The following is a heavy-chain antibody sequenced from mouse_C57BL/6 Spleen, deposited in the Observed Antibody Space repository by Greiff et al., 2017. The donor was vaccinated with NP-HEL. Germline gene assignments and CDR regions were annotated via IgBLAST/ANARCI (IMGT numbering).Heavy chain of an antibody. Sequence: LVESGAELVKPGASVKISCKASGYAFSSYWMNWVKQRPGKGLEWIGQIYPGDGDTNYNGKFKGKATLTADKSSSTAYMQLSSLTSEDSAVYFCARRWLGYAMGYWGQGTSVTVSS. D-gene: IGHD2-3*01. CDR1: GYAFSSYW. CDR3: ARRWLGYAMGY. CDR2: IYPGDGDT. J-gene: IGHJ4*01. V-gene: IGHV1-80*01.